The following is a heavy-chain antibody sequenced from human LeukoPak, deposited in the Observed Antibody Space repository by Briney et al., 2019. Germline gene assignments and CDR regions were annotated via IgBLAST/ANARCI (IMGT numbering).Heavy chain of an antibody. V-gene: IGHV4-31*03. CDR3: ASRRYYDFWSGDNWFDP. D-gene: IGHD3-3*01. CDR2: IYYSGST. Sequence: SETLSLTCTVSGGSISSSGYYWSWIRQHPGKGLEWIGYIYYSGSTYYNPSLKSRVTISVDTSKNQFSLKLSSVTAADTAVYYCASRRYYDFWSGDNWFDPWGQGTLVTVSS. CDR1: GGSISSSGYY. J-gene: IGHJ5*02.